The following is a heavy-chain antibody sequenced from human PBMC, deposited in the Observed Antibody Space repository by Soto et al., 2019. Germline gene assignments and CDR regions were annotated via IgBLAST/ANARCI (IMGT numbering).Heavy chain of an antibody. CDR2: INPNSGGT. CDR3: ARDRVYCSSTSCYLHYYYYGMDV. V-gene: IGHV1-2*04. J-gene: IGHJ6*02. CDR1: GYTFTGYY. D-gene: IGHD2-2*01. Sequence: ASVKVSCKASGYTFTGYYMHWVRQAPGQGLEWMGWINPNSGGTNYAQKFQGWVTMTRDTSIRTAYMELSRLRSDDTAVYYCARDRVYCSSTSCYLHYYYYGMDVWGQGTTVTVSS.